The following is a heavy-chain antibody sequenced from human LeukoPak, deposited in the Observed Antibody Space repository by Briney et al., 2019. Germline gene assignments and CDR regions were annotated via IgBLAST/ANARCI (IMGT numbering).Heavy chain of an antibody. Sequence: GGSLRLSCAASGFTFSNYEMIWVRQAPGKGLEWVSSISSSSAYIYYADSVKGRFTISRDNAKNSVYLQMNSLRAEDTAVYYCTREWFAGCLDSWGQGTLVTVSS. CDR2: ISSSSAYI. D-gene: IGHD3-3*01. CDR1: GFTFSNYE. J-gene: IGHJ4*02. CDR3: TREWFAGCLDS. V-gene: IGHV3-21*04.